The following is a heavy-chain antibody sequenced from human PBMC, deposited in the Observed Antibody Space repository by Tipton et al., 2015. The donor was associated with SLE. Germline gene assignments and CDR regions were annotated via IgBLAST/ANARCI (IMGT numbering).Heavy chain of an antibody. Sequence: TLSLTCTVSGVSIGSSGYFWTWIRQRPGKGLEWIGFMSYFGSSYYNPSLQSRLTMSSDTSKNQSSLKLNSVTAADTAVYYCARDVGPSGSYYYFDYWGQGILVTVSS. CDR3: ARDVGPSGSYYYFDY. CDR1: GVSIGSSGYF. D-gene: IGHD1-26*01. V-gene: IGHV4-31*03. J-gene: IGHJ4*02. CDR2: MSYFGSS.